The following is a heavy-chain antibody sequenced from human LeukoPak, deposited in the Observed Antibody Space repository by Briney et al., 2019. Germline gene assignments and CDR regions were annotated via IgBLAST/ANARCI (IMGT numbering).Heavy chain of an antibody. D-gene: IGHD6-19*01. CDR3: ATRVGIAVPGLCKD. CDR1: GFTFSSYA. V-gene: IGHV3-23*01. CDR2: ISSSGGST. J-gene: IGHJ4*02. Sequence: GGSLRLSCAASGFTFSSYAMHWVRQAPGKGLEWVSAISSSGGSTYYADSVKGRFTISRDNSKNTVYLQMNSLRAEDTAVYYCATRVGIAVPGLCKDWGQGTVVTVSS.